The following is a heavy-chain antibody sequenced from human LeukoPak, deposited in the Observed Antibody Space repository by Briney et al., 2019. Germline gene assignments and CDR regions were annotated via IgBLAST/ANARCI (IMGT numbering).Heavy chain of an antibody. CDR3: ARLTYYYGSGSSNYFDY. CDR2: INPNSGGT. CDR1: GYTFTGYY. D-gene: IGHD3-10*01. Sequence: ASVKVSCKASGYTFTGYYMHWVRQAPGQGLEWMGWINPNSGGTNYAQKFQGRVTMTRDTSISTAYMELSRLRSDDTAVYYCARLTYYYGSGSSNYFDYWGQGTPVTVSS. V-gene: IGHV1-2*02. J-gene: IGHJ4*02.